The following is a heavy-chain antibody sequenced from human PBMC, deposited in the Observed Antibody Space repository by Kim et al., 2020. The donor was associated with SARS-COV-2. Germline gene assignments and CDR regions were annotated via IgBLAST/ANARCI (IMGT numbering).Heavy chain of an antibody. CDR3: ARFRHSSEFRGDAFDI. J-gene: IGHJ3*02. D-gene: IGHD3-22*01. CDR2: TYDAHRT. V-gene: IGHV3-66*01. Sequence: GGSLRLSCAASGFTVSNNYMSWVRQAPGKGLEWVSITYDAHRTYYSDSVKGRFTVSRDNAQNILFLQMNSLRVEDTAIYFCARFRHSSEFRGDAFDIWGQGTMVTVSS. CDR1: GFTVSNNY.